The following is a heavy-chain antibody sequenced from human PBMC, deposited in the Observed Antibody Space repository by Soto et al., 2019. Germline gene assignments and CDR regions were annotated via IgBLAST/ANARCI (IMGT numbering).Heavy chain of an antibody. V-gene: IGHV1-18*01. CDR3: ARGYDGPAPVDNWFDP. J-gene: IGHJ5*02. D-gene: IGHD3-10*01. Sequence: GASVKVSCKASGYTFTSYGISWVRQAPGQGLEWMGWISAYNGNTNYAQKLQGRVTMTTDTSTSTAYMELRSLRSDDTAMYYCARGYDGPAPVDNWFDPWGQGTLVTVSS. CDR2: ISAYNGNT. CDR1: GYTFTSYG.